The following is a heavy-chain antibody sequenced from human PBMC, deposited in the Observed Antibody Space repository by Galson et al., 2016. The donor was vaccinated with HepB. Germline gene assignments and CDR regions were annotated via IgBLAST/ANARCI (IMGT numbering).Heavy chain of an antibody. V-gene: IGHV4-4*02. CDR2: IYHSGST. CDR1: GDSISSSNW. Sequence: SETLSLTCAVSGDSISSSNWWSWVRQPPGKGLEWIGDIYHSGSTNYNPSLKSRVTISVDKSKNQFSLKLTSVTASDTAMYFCARDRRGPGGNHHIFDFWGQGTLVTVSS. D-gene: IGHD1-14*01. CDR3: ARDRRGPGGNHHIFDF. J-gene: IGHJ4*02.